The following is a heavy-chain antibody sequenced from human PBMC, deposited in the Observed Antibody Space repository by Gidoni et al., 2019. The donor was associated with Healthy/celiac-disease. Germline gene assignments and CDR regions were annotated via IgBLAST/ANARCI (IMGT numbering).Heavy chain of an antibody. CDR2: INHSGST. D-gene: IGHD4-17*01. CDR1: GGSFSGYY. V-gene: IGHV4-34*01. Sequence: QVQLQQWGAGLLKPSETLSLTCAVYGGSFSGYYWSWIRQPPGKGLEWIGEINHSGSTNYNPSLKSRVTISVDTSKNQFSLKLSSVTAADTAVYYCARRSSRALIYGARIGPYWYFDLWGRGTLVTVSS. CDR3: ARRSSRALIYGARIGPYWYFDL. J-gene: IGHJ2*01.